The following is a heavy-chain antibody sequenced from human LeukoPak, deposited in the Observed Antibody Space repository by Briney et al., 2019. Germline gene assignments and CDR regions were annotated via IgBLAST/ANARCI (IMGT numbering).Heavy chain of an antibody. Sequence: GGSLRLSCAASGFSFSSYSMNWVRQAPGKGLEWVSSISSSSTYIYYADSVKGRFTISRDNAKNSLYLQMNSLRAEDTAVYYCARHHYYDSSGYEPWGQGTLVTVSS. CDR2: ISSSSTYI. D-gene: IGHD3-22*01. CDR1: GFSFSSYS. CDR3: ARHHYYDSSGYEP. V-gene: IGHV3-21*01. J-gene: IGHJ5*02.